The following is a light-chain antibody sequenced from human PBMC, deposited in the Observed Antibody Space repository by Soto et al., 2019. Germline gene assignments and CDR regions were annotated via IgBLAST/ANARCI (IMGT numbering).Light chain of an antibody. CDR3: CSYADSNNV. CDR2: EVS. CDR1: SSDVGGYNY. V-gene: IGLV2-8*01. J-gene: IGLJ1*01. Sequence: QSVLTQPPSASGSPGQSVTISCTGTSSDVGGYNYVSWYQQHPGKAPKLMIYEVSKRPSGVPDRFSGSKSGNTASLTVSGLQAEDEADYSCCSYADSNNVFGPGTKVTVL.